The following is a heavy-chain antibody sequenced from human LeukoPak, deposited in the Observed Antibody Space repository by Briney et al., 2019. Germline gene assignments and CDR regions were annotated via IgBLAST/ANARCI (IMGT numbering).Heavy chain of an antibody. CDR1: GFTFSSYW. V-gene: IGHV3-7*01. J-gene: IGHJ4*02. D-gene: IGHD1-26*01. CDR2: IKQDGSET. CDR3: ARERRWELFFDY. Sequence: GGSLRLSCAAPGFTFSSYWMSWVRQAPGKGLEWVANIKQDGSETYYVDSVKGRFTISRDNAKNSLYLQMNSLRAEDTAVYYCARERRWELFFDYWGQGTLVTVSS.